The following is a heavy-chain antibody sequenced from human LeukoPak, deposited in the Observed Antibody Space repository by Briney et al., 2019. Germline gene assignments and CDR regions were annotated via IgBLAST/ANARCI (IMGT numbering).Heavy chain of an antibody. V-gene: IGHV4-39*01. CDR1: GGSISSSSYY. CDR2: IYYSGST. Sequence: SETLSLTCTVSGGSISSSSYYWGWIRQPPGKGLEWIGSIYYSGSTYYNPSPKSRVTISVDTSKNQFSLKLSSVTAADTAVYYCASPGGGPTDYWGQGTLVTVSS. CDR3: ASPGGGPTDY. D-gene: IGHD3-16*01. J-gene: IGHJ4*02.